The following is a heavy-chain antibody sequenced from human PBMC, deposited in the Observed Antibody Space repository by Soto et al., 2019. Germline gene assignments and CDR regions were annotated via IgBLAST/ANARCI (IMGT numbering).Heavy chain of an antibody. CDR1: GFTFSSYA. CDR2: ISGSGGST. Sequence: GGSLRLSCAAPGFTFSSYAMSWVRQAPGKGLEWVSAISGSGGSTYYADSVKGRFTIFRDNSKNTLYLQMNSLRAEDTAVYYCAKYGLDDNFDYWGQGTLVTVSS. CDR3: AKYGLDDNFDY. D-gene: IGHD3-9*01. V-gene: IGHV3-23*01. J-gene: IGHJ4*02.